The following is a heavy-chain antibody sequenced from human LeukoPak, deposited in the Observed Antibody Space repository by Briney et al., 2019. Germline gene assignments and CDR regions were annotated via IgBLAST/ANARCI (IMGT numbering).Heavy chain of an antibody. CDR3: ARDLGSPFDY. CDR2: IKQDGSEK. V-gene: IGHV3-7*01. D-gene: IGHD1-26*01. CDR1: GFTFSDYW. J-gene: IGHJ4*02. Sequence: GGSLRLSCAASGFTFSDYWMSWVRQAPGKGPEWVANIKQDGSEKYYEDPVKGRFTISRDNAKNSLYLQMNSLRAEDTAVYYCARDLGSPFDYWGQGTLVTVSS.